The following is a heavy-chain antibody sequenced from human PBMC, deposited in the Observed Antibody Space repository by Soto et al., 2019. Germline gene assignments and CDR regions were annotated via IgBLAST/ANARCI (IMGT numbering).Heavy chain of an antibody. D-gene: IGHD6-6*01. Sequence: GGSLRLSCAASGFTFYNYAMNWVRQAPGKGLEWVSAISGSGGSTYYADSVKGRFTISRDNSKNTLYLQMNSLRAEDTAVYYCAIDRSSSSHNWFDPWGQGTLVTVSS. V-gene: IGHV3-23*01. CDR1: GFTFYNYA. CDR3: AIDRSSSSHNWFDP. CDR2: ISGSGGST. J-gene: IGHJ5*02.